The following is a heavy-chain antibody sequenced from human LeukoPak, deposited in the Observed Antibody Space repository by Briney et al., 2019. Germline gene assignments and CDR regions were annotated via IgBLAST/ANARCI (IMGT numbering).Heavy chain of an antibody. CDR2: IYYNGNT. CDR3: ARGPSGYYKNFAY. D-gene: IGHD3-22*01. Sequence: SETLSLTCTVSGGSISNYYWSWIRQPPGKGLEWIGYIYYNGNTNYNPSLKSRVTISLDTSKNQFSLKLSSVTAADTALYYCARGPSGYYKNFAYWGQGTLVTVSS. CDR1: GGSISNYY. V-gene: IGHV4-59*01. J-gene: IGHJ4*02.